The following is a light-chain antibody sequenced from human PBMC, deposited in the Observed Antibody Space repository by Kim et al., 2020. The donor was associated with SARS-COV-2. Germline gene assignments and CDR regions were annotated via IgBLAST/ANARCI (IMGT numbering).Light chain of an antibody. CDR3: QAWDSSTHVV. V-gene: IGLV3-1*01. J-gene: IGLJ2*01. Sequence: SPGQTASITCSGDKVGNKYASWYQLKPGQSPLLVIYQDTKRPSGIPERFSGSNSGNTATLTISGTQAMDEADYFCQAWDSSTHVVFGGGTQLTVL. CDR2: QDT. CDR1: KVGNKY.